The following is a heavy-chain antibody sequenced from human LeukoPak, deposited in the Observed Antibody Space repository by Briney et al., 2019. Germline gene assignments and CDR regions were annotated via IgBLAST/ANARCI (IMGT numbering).Heavy chain of an antibody. Sequence: PSGTLSLTCAVSGGSISSNNWWRWVRQPPGKGLEWIGEIYHSGSTNYNPSPKSRVTISLDKSKDQFSLKLNSVTAADTAVYYCARVLVQGWFDPWGQGTLVTVSS. D-gene: IGHD6-13*01. CDR2: IYHSGST. CDR1: GGSISSNNW. J-gene: IGHJ5*02. CDR3: ARVLVQGWFDP. V-gene: IGHV4-4*02.